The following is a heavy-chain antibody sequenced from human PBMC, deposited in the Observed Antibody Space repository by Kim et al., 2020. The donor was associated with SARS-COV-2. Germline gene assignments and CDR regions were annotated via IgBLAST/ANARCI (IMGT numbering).Heavy chain of an antibody. CDR2: IIPIFGTA. J-gene: IGHJ6*01. D-gene: IGHD5-12*01. Sequence: SVKVSCKASGGTFSSYAISWVRQAPGQGLQWLGGIIPIFGTANSAQKFPGRVTLTADDSTSPAYMELSSLRSEVTAVYFCAVELYSGYVSFYY. V-gene: IGHV1-69*13. CDR3: AVELYSGYVSFYY. CDR1: GGTFSSYA.